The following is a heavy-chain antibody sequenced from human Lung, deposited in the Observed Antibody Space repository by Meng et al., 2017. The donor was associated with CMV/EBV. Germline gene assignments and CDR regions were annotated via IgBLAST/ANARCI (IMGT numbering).Heavy chain of an antibody. CDR1: GGSLSGYY. V-gene: IGHV4-34*01. CDR2: INHSGST. CDR3: ARMMGTYYYYGMDV. J-gene: IGHJ6*02. Sequence: FYGGSLSGYYWSWIRQPPGKGLEWIGEINHSGSTNYNPSLKSRVTISVDTSKNQFSLKLSSVTAADTTVYYCARMMGTYYYYGMDVWGQGTTVTVSS. D-gene: IGHD7-27*01.